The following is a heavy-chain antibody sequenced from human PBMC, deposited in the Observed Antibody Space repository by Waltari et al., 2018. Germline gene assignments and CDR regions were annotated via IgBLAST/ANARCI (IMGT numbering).Heavy chain of an antibody. Sequence: QVQLVQSGSELKKPGASVKVSCKASGYTFTGYYMHWVRQAPGQGLEWMGRINPNSGGTNYAQKFQGRVTMTRDTSISTAYMELSRLRSDDTAVYYCARVGYDILTGYLPDYWGQGTLVTVSS. J-gene: IGHJ4*02. CDR2: INPNSGGT. CDR3: ARVGYDILTGYLPDY. V-gene: IGHV1-2*06. CDR1: GYTFTGYY. D-gene: IGHD3-9*01.